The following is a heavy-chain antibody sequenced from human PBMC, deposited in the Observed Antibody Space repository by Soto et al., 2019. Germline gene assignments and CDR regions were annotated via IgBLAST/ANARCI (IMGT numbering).Heavy chain of an antibody. D-gene: IGHD2-2*02. V-gene: IGHV1-2*04. CDR3: ASAGRSDDGTTYTED. CDR2: INPNSGDT. CDR1: GYTFSGYY. J-gene: IGHJ4*01. Sequence: GSVNVSCKASGYTFSGYYMHWVRQAPGQGLEWMGWINPNSGDTHYAQKFQGWVTMTRDTSISTAYMELSRLTSDDTAIYYCASAGRSDDGTTYTEDWGNGNMVSVSS.